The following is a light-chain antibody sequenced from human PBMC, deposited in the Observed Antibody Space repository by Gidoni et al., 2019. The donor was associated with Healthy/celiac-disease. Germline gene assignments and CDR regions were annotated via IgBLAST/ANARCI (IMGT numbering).Light chain of an antibody. CDR3: CSYAGSSTWV. CDR2: EGS. Sequence: QSVLTQPASVSRSPGQSITISCTGTSSVVGRYNLVYWYQQHPGKHPKLMIYEGSKRPSGVSNRFSGSKSGNTASLTISGLQAEDEADYYCCSYAGSSTWVFGGGTKLTVL. V-gene: IGLV2-23*01. J-gene: IGLJ3*02. CDR1: SSVVGRYNL.